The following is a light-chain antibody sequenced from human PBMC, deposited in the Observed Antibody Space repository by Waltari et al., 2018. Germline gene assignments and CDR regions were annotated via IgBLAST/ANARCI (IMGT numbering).Light chain of an antibody. CDR2: YDS. CDR3: QVWDSSSDHPGV. J-gene: IGLJ3*02. V-gene: IGLV3-21*04. CDR1: NIGSKS. Sequence: SYVLTQPPSVSVAPGKTARITCGGNNIGSKSVHWYQQKPGQATVLVIYYDSDRPSGIPARFSGSNSGNTATLTISRVEAGDEADYYCQVWDSSSDHPGVFGGGTKLTVL.